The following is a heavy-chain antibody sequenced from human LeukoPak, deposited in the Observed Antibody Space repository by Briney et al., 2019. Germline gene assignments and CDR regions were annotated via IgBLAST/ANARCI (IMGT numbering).Heavy chain of an antibody. CDR1: GYTFTSYG. CDR3: ARTYYYGSGSPDAFDV. D-gene: IGHD3-10*01. V-gene: IGHV1-18*01. J-gene: IGHJ3*01. CDR2: ISAYNGNT. Sequence: ASVKVSCKASGYTFTSYGISWVRQAPGQGLEWMGWISAYNGNTNYAQKLQGRVTMTTDTSTSTAYMELRSLRSDDTAVYYCARTYYYGSGSPDAFDVWRQGRMVTVSS.